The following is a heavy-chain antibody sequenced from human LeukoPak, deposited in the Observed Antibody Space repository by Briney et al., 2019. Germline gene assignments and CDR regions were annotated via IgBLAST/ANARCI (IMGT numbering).Heavy chain of an antibody. CDR3: ASDRGLNWFDP. V-gene: IGHV1-8*03. CDR2: MNPNSGNT. D-gene: IGHD1-14*01. J-gene: IGHJ5*02. CDR1: GYTFTSYD. Sequence: ASVKVSCKASGYTFTSYDINWVRQATGRGLEWMGWMNPNSGNTGYAQKFQGRVTITRNTSISTAYMELSSLRSEDTAVYYCASDRGLNWFDPWGQGTLVTVSS.